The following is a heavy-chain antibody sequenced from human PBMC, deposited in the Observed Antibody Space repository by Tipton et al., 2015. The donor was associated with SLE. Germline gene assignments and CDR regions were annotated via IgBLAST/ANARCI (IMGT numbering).Heavy chain of an antibody. D-gene: IGHD3-16*02. J-gene: IGHJ5*02. Sequence: SLRLSCAASGFTFSSYDMHWVRQATGKGLEWVSAIGTAGDTYYPGSVKGRFTISRENAKNSLYLQMNSLRAGDTAVYYCARGDGYDYVWGRYRGGFDPWGQGTLVTVSS. V-gene: IGHV3-13*04. CDR3: ARGDGYDYVWGRYRGGFDP. CDR1: GFTFSSYD. CDR2: IGTAGDT.